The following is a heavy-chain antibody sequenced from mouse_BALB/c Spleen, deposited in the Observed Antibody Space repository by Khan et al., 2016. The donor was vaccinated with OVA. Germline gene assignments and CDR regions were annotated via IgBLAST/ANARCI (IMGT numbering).Heavy chain of an antibody. Sequence: VQLQQSGAELVKPGASVRLSCKASGYTFTNYYLYWVKQRPGHGLEWIGDINPSNGGTNFNEKFKNKVTLTVDKSSSTAYMQLSSLTSEDPAVYYCSRSGYGTFAYWGQGTLVTVSA. CDR1: GYTFTNYY. CDR3: SRSGYGTFAY. D-gene: IGHD2-1*01. CDR2: INPSNGGT. J-gene: IGHJ3*01. V-gene: IGHV1S81*02.